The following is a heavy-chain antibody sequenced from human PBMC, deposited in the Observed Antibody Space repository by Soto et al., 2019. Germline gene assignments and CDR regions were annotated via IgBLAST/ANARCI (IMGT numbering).Heavy chain of an antibody. CDR2: IYHGGST. V-gene: IGHV4-30-4*01. CDR1: GGSIRTVNYW. Sequence: QGQLQESGPGLVKPSQTLSLTCTGSGGSIRTVNYWWSWIRQSPDMGLEWIGHIYHGGSTYNNPSLESRVTMSVDTSKNQLSLTLSSVRAADTAVYYCARGPSGDKVDSWGQGTLVTVSS. CDR3: ARGPSGDKVDS. D-gene: IGHD7-27*01. J-gene: IGHJ4*02.